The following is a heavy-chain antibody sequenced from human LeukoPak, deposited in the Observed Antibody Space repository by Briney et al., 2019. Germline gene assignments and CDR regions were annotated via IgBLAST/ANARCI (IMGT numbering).Heavy chain of an antibody. CDR1: GGSFSGYY. D-gene: IGHD2/OR15-2a*01. V-gene: IGHV4-34*01. CDR3: ARGRGYNSFDY. Sequence: PSETLSLTCAVYGGSFSGYYWSWIRQPPGKGLEWIGEINHTGSTNCNASLKIGGTISVDTSKDQFSLRLSPVTAADAAVYSCARGRGYNSFDYWGQGTLVTVSS. CDR2: INHTGST. J-gene: IGHJ4*02.